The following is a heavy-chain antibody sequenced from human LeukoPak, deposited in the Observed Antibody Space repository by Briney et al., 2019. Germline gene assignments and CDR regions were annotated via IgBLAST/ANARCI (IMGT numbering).Heavy chain of an antibody. CDR1: GFPFSTYA. D-gene: IGHD4-17*01. CDR2: ISGSGGDT. V-gene: IGHV3-23*01. CDR3: AKGGVYGDYYFDY. J-gene: IGHJ4*02. Sequence: GGSLRLSCAASGFPFSTYAMSWVRQAPGKGLEWVSVISGSGGDTYYADSVKGRFTISGDNSKNTVYLQMNSLRAEDTALYYCAKGGVYGDYYFDYWGQGTLVTVSS.